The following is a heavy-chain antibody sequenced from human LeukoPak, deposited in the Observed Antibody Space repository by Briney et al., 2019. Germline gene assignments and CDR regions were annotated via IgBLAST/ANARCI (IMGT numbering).Heavy chain of an antibody. CDR1: GFTFSSYE. CDR3: AREAVGDAFDI. CDR2: IGSSGSTM. Sequence: GGSLRLSCAVSGFTFSSYEMNWVRQAPGKGLEWVSYIGSSGSTMYYADSVKGRFTISRDNAKNSLFLQMNSLRAGDTAVYYCAREAVGDAFDIWGQGTMVTVSS. V-gene: IGHV3-48*03. D-gene: IGHD6-19*01. J-gene: IGHJ3*02.